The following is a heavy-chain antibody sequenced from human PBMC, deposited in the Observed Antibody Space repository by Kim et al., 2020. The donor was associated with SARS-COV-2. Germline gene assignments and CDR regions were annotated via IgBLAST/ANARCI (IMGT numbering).Heavy chain of an antibody. V-gene: IGHV3-30*01. D-gene: IGHD5-12*01. Sequence: YADAGKGRFTISRDTVKKTLYLQMNSLRTEDTAVYYCARGGVDVVTTITSYWGQGTLVTVSS. CDR3: ARGGVDVVTTITSY. J-gene: IGHJ4*02.